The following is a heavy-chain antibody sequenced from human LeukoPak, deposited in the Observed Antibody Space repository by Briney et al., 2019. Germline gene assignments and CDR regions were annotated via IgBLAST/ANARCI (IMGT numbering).Heavy chain of an antibody. J-gene: IGHJ4*02. CDR3: AGLGYSGYETWYYDSSGYVFDY. V-gene: IGHV4-59*08. CDR2: IYYSGST. CDR1: GGSISSYY. D-gene: IGHD3-22*01. Sequence: PSETLSLTCTVSGGSISSYYWSWIRQPPGKGLEWIGYIYYSGSTNYNPSLKSRVTISVDTSKNQFSLKLSSVTAADTAAYYCAGLGYSGYETWYYDSSGYVFDYWGQGTLVTVSS.